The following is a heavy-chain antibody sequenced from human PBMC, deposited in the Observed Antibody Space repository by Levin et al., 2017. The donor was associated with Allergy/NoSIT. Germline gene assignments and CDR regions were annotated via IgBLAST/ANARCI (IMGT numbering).Heavy chain of an antibody. V-gene: IGHV4-59*01. J-gene: IGHJ4*02. CDR2: IYYSGST. CDR1: GGSISSYY. D-gene: IGHD6-13*01. Sequence: SQTLSLTCTVSGGSISSYYWSWIRQPPGKGLEWRGYIYYSGSTNYNPSLKSRVTISVDTSKNQFSLKLSSVTAADTAVYYCAREAAARYYFDYWGQGTLVTVSS. CDR3: AREAAARYYFDY.